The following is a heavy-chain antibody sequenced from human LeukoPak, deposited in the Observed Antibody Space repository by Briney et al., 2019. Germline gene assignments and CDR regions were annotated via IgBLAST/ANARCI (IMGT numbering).Heavy chain of an antibody. CDR3: ARVSGAGIAVAGTLGDY. CDR1: GYTFTSYG. Sequence: GASVKVSCKASGYTFTSYGISWVRQAPGQGLEWMGWISAYNGNTNYAQKLQGRVTMTTDTSTSTAYMELRSLRSDDTAVYYCARVSGAGIAVAGTLGDYWGQGTLVTVSS. D-gene: IGHD6-19*01. CDR2: ISAYNGNT. J-gene: IGHJ4*02. V-gene: IGHV1-18*01.